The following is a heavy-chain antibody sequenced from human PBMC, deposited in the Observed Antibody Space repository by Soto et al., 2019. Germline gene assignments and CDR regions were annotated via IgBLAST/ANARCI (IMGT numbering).Heavy chain of an antibody. D-gene: IGHD6-6*01. CDR3: ARDEVAARLAYYYYGMDV. CDR1: GGTFRSYA. Sequence: SVKVSFKASGGTFRSYASSWVRQAPGQGLEWMGGIIPIFGTANYAQKFQGRVTITADESTSTAYMELSSLRSEDTAVYYCARDEVAARLAYYYYGMDVWGQGTTVTVSS. CDR2: IIPIFGTA. J-gene: IGHJ6*02. V-gene: IGHV1-69*13.